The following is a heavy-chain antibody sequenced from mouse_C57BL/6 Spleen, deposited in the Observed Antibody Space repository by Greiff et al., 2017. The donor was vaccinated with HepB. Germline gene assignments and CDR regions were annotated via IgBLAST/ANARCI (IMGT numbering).Heavy chain of an antibody. J-gene: IGHJ3*01. CDR1: GFTFSSYA. CDR3: ASPYDGYSWFAY. Sequence: EVKLVESGGGLVKPGGSLKLSCAASGFTFSSYAMSWVRQTPEKRLEWVATISDGGSYTYYPDNVKGRFTISRDNAKNNLYLQMSHLKSEDTAMYYCASPYDGYSWFAYWGQGTLVTVSA. D-gene: IGHD2-3*01. CDR2: ISDGGSYT. V-gene: IGHV5-4*03.